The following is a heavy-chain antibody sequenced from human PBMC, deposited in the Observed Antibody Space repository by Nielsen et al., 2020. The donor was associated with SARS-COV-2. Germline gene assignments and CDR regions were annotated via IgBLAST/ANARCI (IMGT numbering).Heavy chain of an antibody. Sequence: GESLKLSCAASGFTFSSHDMSWVRQAPGKGLEWVSGISGGVTGRTYYADSVKGRFTISRDNSKNTLYLQMNSLRAEDTAVYYCAKFGTYCSSTSCYLEEVARMDVWGKGTTVTVSS. V-gene: IGHV3-23*01. J-gene: IGHJ6*03. D-gene: IGHD2-2*01. CDR2: ISGGVTGRT. CDR3: AKFGTYCSSTSCYLEEVARMDV. CDR1: GFTFSSHD.